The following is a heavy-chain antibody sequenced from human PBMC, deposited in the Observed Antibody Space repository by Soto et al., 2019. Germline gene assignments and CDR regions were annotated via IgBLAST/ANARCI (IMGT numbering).Heavy chain of an antibody. V-gene: IGHV5-10-1*01. CDR3: ARQLLWFGELPPAYYGMDV. D-gene: IGHD3-10*01. CDR2: IDPSDSYT. J-gene: IGHJ6*02. Sequence: PGESLKISCKGSGYSFTSYWISWVRQMPGKGLEWMGRIDPSDSYTNYSPSFQGHVTISADKSISTAYLQWSSLKASDTAMYYCARQLLWFGELPPAYYGMDVWGQGTTVTVSS. CDR1: GYSFTSYW.